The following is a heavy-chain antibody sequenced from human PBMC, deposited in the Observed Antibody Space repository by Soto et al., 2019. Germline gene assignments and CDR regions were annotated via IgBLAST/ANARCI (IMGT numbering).Heavy chain of an antibody. J-gene: IGHJ4*02. CDR1: GFTFSSYS. V-gene: IGHV3-48*01. CDR2: ISSSSSTI. D-gene: IGHD6-13*01. Sequence: GGSLRLSCAASGFTFSSYSMNWVRQAPGKGLEWVSYISSSSSTIYYADSVKGRFTISRDNAKNSLYLQMNSLRAEDTAVYYCARVSVAAAGAFDYWGQGTLVTVSS. CDR3: ARVSVAAAGAFDY.